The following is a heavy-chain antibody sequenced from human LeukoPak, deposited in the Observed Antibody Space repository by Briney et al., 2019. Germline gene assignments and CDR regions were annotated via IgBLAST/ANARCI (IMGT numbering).Heavy chain of an antibody. CDR1: GGSISSGSYY. D-gene: IGHD4/OR15-4a*01. Sequence: SETLSLTCTVSGGSISSGSYYWSWIRQPAGKGLEWIGRIYTSGSTNYNPSLKSRVTMSVDTSKNQFSLNLSSVTAADTAVYYCARDHGTWYFDYWGQGTLVTVSS. CDR3: ARDHGTWYFDY. J-gene: IGHJ4*02. CDR2: IYTSGST. V-gene: IGHV4-61*02.